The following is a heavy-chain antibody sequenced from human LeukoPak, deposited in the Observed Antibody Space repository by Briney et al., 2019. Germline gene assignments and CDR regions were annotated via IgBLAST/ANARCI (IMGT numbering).Heavy chain of an antibody. CDR3: ARVLGYCSGGSCYYNAFDI. Sequence: ASVKVSCKASGGTFSSYAISWVRQAPGQGLEWMGGIIPIFGTANYAQKFQGRVTITADKSTSTAYMELSSLRSEDTAVYYCARVLGYCSGGSCYYNAFDIWGQGTMVTVSS. V-gene: IGHV1-69*06. CDR2: IIPIFGTA. D-gene: IGHD2-15*01. J-gene: IGHJ3*02. CDR1: GGTFSSYA.